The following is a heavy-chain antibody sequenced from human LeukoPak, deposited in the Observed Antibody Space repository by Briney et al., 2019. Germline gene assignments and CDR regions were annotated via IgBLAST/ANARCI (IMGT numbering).Heavy chain of an antibody. J-gene: IGHJ5*02. D-gene: IGHD5-24*01. CDR1: GGTFSSYA. Sequence: SVKVSCKASGGTFSSYAISWVRQAPGQGLEWMGGIIPIFGTANYAQKFQGRVTITADKSTSTAYMELSSLRSEDTAVYYCASSSQLHNWFDPWGQGTLVTVSS. V-gene: IGHV1-69*06. CDR3: ASSSQLHNWFDP. CDR2: IIPIFGTA.